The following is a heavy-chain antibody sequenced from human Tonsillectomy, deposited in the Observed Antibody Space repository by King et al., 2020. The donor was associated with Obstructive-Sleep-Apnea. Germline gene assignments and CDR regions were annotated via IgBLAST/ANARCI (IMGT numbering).Heavy chain of an antibody. CDR2: ISGLGGSA. CDR3: ARENSGLYYNGMDV. Sequence: VQLVESGGGLVQPGGSLRLSCAASGFTFSLYAMGWVRQAPGKGLEWVSRISGLGGSAYCADSVKGRCAISRENSKNTLYLQMNNLRAEDTAIYYCARENSGLYYNGMDVWGQGTTVTVSS. D-gene: IGHD3/OR15-3a*01. V-gene: IGHV3-23*04. CDR1: GFTFSLYA. J-gene: IGHJ6*02.